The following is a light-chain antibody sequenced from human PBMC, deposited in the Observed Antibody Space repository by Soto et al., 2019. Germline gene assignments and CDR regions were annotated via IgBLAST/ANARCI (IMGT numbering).Light chain of an antibody. V-gene: IGKV1-8*01. Sequence: AIRMTQSPSSLSASTGDRVTITYRASQGISSYLAWYQQKPGKAPKLLIYAASTLQSGVPSRFSGSGSGTDFTLTISCLQSEDFATYYCQQYYSYPLWTFGQGTKVEIK. CDR1: QGISSY. J-gene: IGKJ1*01. CDR3: QQYYSYPLWT. CDR2: AAS.